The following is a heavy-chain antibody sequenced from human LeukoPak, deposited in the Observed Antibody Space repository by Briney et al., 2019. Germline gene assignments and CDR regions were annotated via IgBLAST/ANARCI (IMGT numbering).Heavy chain of an antibody. Sequence: SETLSLTCTVSGGSISSGSYYWGWIRQPPGKGLEWIGSIYYSGSTYYNPSLKSRVTISVDTSKNQFSLKLSSVTAADTAVYYCARRVANRNWFDPWGQGTLVTVSS. V-gene: IGHV4-39*01. CDR2: IYYSGST. J-gene: IGHJ5*02. CDR1: GGSISSGSYY. CDR3: ARRVANRNWFDP.